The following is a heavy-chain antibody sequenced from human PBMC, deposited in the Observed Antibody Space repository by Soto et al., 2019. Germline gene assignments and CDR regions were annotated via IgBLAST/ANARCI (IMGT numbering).Heavy chain of an antibody. Sequence: PGGSLRLSCAASGFTFSDYYMSWIRQAPGKGLEWVSYISSSGSTIYYADSVKGRFTISRDNAKNSLYLQMNSLRAEDTAVYYCARVREYSGYEDYYMDVWGKGTTVTVSS. CDR2: ISSSGSTI. CDR3: ARVREYSGYEDYYMDV. D-gene: IGHD5-12*01. J-gene: IGHJ6*03. CDR1: GFTFSDYY. V-gene: IGHV3-11*01.